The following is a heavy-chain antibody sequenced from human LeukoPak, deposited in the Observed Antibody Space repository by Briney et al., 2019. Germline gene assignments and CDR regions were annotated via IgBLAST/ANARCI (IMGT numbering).Heavy chain of an antibody. Sequence: PGGSLRLSCAASGFTFSSYEMNWVRQAPGKGLEWVSYISSSGSTIYYADSVKGRFTISRDNAKNSLYLQMSSLRAEDTAVYYCARGPTGYFDYWGQGTLVTVSS. CDR2: ISSSGSTI. CDR3: ARGPTGYFDY. CDR1: GFTFSSYE. J-gene: IGHJ4*02. V-gene: IGHV3-48*03.